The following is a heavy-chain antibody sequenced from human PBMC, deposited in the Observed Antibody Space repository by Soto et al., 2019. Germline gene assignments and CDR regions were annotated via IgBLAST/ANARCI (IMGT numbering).Heavy chain of an antibody. J-gene: IGHJ4*02. D-gene: IGHD2-15*01. V-gene: IGHV3-23*01. CDR1: GFTFSNYA. CDR3: AQWTGSYCSGGRCYLHDPFDS. CDR2: ISGSAAST. Sequence: EVHLLESGGDLVQPGGSLRLSCAASGFTFSNYAMSWVRQAPGKGLDWVSGISGSAASTFYADSVKGRFTISRDNSKNTLYLQMNILRAEDTAVYYYAQWTGSYCSGGRCYLHDPFDSWGQGTLVTVSS.